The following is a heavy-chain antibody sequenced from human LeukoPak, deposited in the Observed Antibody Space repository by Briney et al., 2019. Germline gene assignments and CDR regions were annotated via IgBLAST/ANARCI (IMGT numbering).Heavy chain of an antibody. J-gene: IGHJ4*02. Sequence: GGSLRLSCAASGFTLSTYAIHWVRQAPGKGLEWVTYISYDGSIKYYADSVKGRFTISRDNSKNTLYLQMNSLRAEDTAVYYCARSYYYDSSHTVDYWGQGTLVTVSS. CDR2: ISYDGSIK. CDR3: ARSYYYDSSHTVDY. CDR1: GFTLSTYA. D-gene: IGHD3-22*01. V-gene: IGHV3-30-3*01.